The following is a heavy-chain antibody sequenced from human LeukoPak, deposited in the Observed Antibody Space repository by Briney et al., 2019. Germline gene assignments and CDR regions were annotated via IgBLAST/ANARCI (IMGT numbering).Heavy chain of an antibody. V-gene: IGHV3-30*14. Sequence: GRSLRLSCTASGFTFSDHAMHWVRQAPGKGLEWVTVISYHARDQFYADSVKGRFTISRDNSKNTLYLQMNSLRAEDTAVHYCARDVSRGRFDPWGQGTLVTVSS. CDR2: ISYHARDQ. D-gene: IGHD2-2*01. CDR1: GFTFSDHA. CDR3: ARDVSRGRFDP. J-gene: IGHJ5*02.